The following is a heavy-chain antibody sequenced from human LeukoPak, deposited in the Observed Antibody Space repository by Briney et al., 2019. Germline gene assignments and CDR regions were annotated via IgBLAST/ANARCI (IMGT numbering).Heavy chain of an antibody. V-gene: IGHV1-46*01. D-gene: IGHD5-24*01. CDR2: INPSGGST. CDR1: GYTFTSYV. J-gene: IGHJ3*02. CDR3: AREPVATTTADDAFDI. Sequence: ASVKVSCKASGYTFTSYVINWVRQATGQGLEWMGIINPSGGSTSYAQKFQGRVTMTRDTSTSTVYMELSSLRSEDTAVYYCAREPVATTTADDAFDIWGQGTMVTVSS.